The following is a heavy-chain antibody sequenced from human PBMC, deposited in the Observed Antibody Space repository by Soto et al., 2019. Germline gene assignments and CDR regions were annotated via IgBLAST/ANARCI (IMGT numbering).Heavy chain of an antibody. D-gene: IGHD6-13*01. CDR3: AKESSSWYSVRTIYGLDV. CDR1: GFPFSSYG. Sequence: QVQLVESGGGVVQPGRSLRLSCAASGFPFSSYGMNWVRQAPGKGLEWVAFISYDGSSKYFADSVKGRFTISRDNPKNTVYLQLNSLRAEDTAVYYCAKESSSWYSVRTIYGLDVWGQGTPVNFSS. CDR2: ISYDGSSK. V-gene: IGHV3-30*18. J-gene: IGHJ6*02.